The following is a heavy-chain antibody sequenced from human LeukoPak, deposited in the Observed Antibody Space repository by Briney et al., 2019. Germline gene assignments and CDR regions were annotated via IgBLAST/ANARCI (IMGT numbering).Heavy chain of an antibody. J-gene: IGHJ4*02. D-gene: IGHD3-22*01. CDR3: AKEVNYYDTSGYPRDFFDC. CDR1: VFTFSDYY. CDR2: ISSSSGYT. Sequence: GGSLRLSCAASVFTFSDYYMSWIRPAPGKGLEWLLDISSSSGYTDYADSVRGRFTISRDNAKNSLYLQMSSLRTEDTAVYYCAKEVNYYDTSGYPRDFFDCWGQGTLVTVSS. V-gene: IGHV3-11*06.